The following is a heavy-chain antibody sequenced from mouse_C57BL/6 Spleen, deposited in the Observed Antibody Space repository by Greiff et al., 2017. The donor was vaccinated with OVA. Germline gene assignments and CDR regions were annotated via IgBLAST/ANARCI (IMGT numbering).Heavy chain of an antibody. CDR3: TGGSRYNY. V-gene: IGHV6-3*01. CDR1: GFTFSNYW. Sequence: ESGGGLVQPGGSMKLSCVAPGFTFSNYWMNWVRQSPEKGLEWVAQIRLKSDNNETHYSESVKGRFNISRDDYKSSVYLQMNNLRAEDTGSYYCTGGSRYNYWGQGTTLTVSS. J-gene: IGHJ2*01. CDR2: IRLKSDNNET. D-gene: IGHD1-1*01.